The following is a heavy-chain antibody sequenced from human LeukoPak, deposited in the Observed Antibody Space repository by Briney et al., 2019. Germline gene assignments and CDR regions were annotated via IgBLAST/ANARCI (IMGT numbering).Heavy chain of an antibody. CDR1: EFTVSSNY. D-gene: IGHD1-7*01. CDR3: ARVRKLELLDY. J-gene: IGHJ4*02. V-gene: IGHV3-53*01. CDR2: IYSGGST. Sequence: GGSLRLSCAASEFTVSSNYMSWVRQAPGKGLEWVSVIYSGGSTYYADSVKGRFTISRDNSKNTLYLQMNSLRAEDTAVYYCARVRKLELLDYWGQGTLVTVSS.